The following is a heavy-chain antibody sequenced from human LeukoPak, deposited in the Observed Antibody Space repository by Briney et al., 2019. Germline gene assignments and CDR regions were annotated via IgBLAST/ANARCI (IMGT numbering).Heavy chain of an antibody. CDR2: IYYSGST. J-gene: IGHJ6*02. Sequence: PSETLSLTCTVSGGSISSHYWSWIRQPPGKGLEWIGYIYYSGSTNYNPSLKSRVTISVDTSKNQFSLKLSSVTAADTAVYYCARLVTGYYGMDVWGQGTTVTVSS. CDR3: ARLVTGYYGMDV. V-gene: IGHV4-59*08. CDR1: GGSISSHY. D-gene: IGHD4-23*01.